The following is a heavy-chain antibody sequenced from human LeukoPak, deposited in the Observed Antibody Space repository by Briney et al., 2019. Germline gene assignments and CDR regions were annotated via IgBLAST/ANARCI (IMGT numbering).Heavy chain of an antibody. J-gene: IGHJ6*02. V-gene: IGHV4-31*03. CDR3: ARARDYDSSGYHYYGMDV. CDR1: GGSVSSGSYY. D-gene: IGHD3-22*01. CDR2: IYYSGST. Sequence: SETLSLTCTVSGGSVSSGSYYWSWIRQPPGKGLEWIGYIYYSGSTYYNPSLKSRVTISVDTSKNQFSLKLSSVTAADTAVYYCARARDYDSSGYHYYGMDVWGQGTTVTVSS.